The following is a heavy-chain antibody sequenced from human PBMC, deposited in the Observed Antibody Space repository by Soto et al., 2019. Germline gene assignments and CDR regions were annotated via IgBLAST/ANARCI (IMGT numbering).Heavy chain of an antibody. D-gene: IGHD4-17*01. V-gene: IGHV4-59*01. CDR2: IYYSGST. CDR1: GGSISSYY. CDR3: ARWGVTKGPLYYVMDV. J-gene: IGHJ6*02. Sequence: PSETLSLTCTVSGGSISSYYWSWIRQHPGKGLEWIGYIYYSGSTYYNPSLKSRVTISVDTSKNQFSLKLSSVTAADTAEYYCARWGVTKGPLYYVMDVWGQGTTVTVSS.